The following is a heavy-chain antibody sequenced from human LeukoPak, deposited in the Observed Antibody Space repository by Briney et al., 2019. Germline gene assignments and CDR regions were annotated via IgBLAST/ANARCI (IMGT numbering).Heavy chain of an antibody. CDR1: GFTFLSYG. CDR3: AKDTVKVTTIRRVPHYMDV. D-gene: IGHD5-12*01. V-gene: IGHV3-30*02. J-gene: IGHJ6*03. Sequence: GGSLRLSCAASGFTFLSYGMHWVRQAPGKGLEWVTFIRYDGSNKYYADSVKGRFIISRDNSKNTLYLQMNGLRAEDTAVYYCAKDTVKVTTIRRVPHYMDVWGKGTTVTISS. CDR2: IRYDGSNK.